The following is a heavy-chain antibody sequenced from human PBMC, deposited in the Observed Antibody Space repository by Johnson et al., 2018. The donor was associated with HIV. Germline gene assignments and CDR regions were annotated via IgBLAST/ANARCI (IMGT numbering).Heavy chain of an antibody. D-gene: IGHD1-1*01. CDR1: GFTFSSYA. CDR3: ARDSYLNDDAFDI. V-gene: IGHV3-30*14. Sequence: QVQLVESGGGVVQPGRSLRLSCAASGFTFSSYAMHWDRQAPGKGLEWVAVISHDGSHKYYADSVKGRFSLSRDISKNTLYLQMNSLRAEDTAVYYCARDSYLNDDAFDIWGQGTMVTVSS. J-gene: IGHJ3*02. CDR2: ISHDGSHK.